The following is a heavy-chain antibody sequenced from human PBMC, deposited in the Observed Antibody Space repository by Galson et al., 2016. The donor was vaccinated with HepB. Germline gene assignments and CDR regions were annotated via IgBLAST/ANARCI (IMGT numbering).Heavy chain of an antibody. Sequence: SETLSLTCAMSGESFSGYNWNWIRQPPGKGLEWIGEINYTGGTTFNPSLKSRVTMSVDTSKNQFSLELRSVTAADTAVYYCALTLYTAYAPPDSWGQGTLVTVSS. CDR1: GESFSGYN. V-gene: IGHV4-34*01. CDR3: ALTLYTAYAPPDS. J-gene: IGHJ4*02. CDR2: INYTGGT. D-gene: IGHD2-2*02.